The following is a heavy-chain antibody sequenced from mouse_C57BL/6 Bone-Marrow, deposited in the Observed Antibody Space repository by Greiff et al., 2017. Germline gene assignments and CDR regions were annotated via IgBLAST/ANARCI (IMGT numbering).Heavy chain of an antibody. CDR3: ARPDYWYFDV. J-gene: IGHJ1*03. CDR2: ISRGSSTI. V-gene: IGHV5-17*01. CDR1: GFTFSDYG. Sequence: EVKVVESGGGLVKPGGSLKLSCAASGFTFSDYGMHWVRQDPEKGLEGVAYISRGSSTIYYADTLTGRFTISRDNAKNTLFLQMTSLRSEDTAMYYCARPDYWYFDVWGTGTTVTVSS.